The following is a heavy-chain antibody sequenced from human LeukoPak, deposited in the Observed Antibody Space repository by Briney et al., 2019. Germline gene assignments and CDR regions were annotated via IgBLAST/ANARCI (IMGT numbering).Heavy chain of an antibody. CDR1: GGSISSYY. V-gene: IGHV4-59*01. D-gene: IGHD6-19*01. CDR3: ARDGYSSGWSHFDY. Sequence: SETLSLTCTVSGGSISSYYWSWIRQPPGKGLEWIGYIYYSGSTNYNPSLKSRVTISVDTSKNQFSLKLSCVTAADTAVYYCARDGYSSGWSHFDYWGQGTLVTVSS. J-gene: IGHJ4*02. CDR2: IYYSGST.